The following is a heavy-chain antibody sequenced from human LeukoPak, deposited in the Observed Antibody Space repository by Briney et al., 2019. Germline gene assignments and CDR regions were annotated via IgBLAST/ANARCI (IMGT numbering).Heavy chain of an antibody. V-gene: IGHV1-8*03. Sequence: GASVKVSCKASGYTFTSYDINWVRQATGQGLEWMGWMNPNSGDTGYAQKFQGRITITRDTSISTAYMELSSLRSEDTAVYYCARVTTISNYYFDYWGQGALVTVSS. D-gene: IGHD3-3*01. CDR2: MNPNSGDT. J-gene: IGHJ4*02. CDR3: ARVTTISNYYFDY. CDR1: GYTFTSYD.